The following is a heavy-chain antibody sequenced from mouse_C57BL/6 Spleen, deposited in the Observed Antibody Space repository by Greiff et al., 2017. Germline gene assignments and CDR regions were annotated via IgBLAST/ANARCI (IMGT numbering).Heavy chain of an antibody. CDR2: IYPGDGDT. CDR3: ARGYSNWYFDV. Sequence: QVQLQQSGAELVKPGASVKISCKASGYAFSSYWMTWVKQRPGKGLEWIGQIYPGDGDTNYNGKFKGKATLTADTSSSTAYMQLSSLTSEDSAVYFCARGYSNWYFDVWGTGTTVTVSS. V-gene: IGHV1-80*01. J-gene: IGHJ1*03. CDR1: GYAFSSYW. D-gene: IGHD2-5*01.